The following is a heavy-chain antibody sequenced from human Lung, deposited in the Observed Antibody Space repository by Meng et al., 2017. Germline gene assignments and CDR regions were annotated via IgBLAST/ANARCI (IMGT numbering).Heavy chain of an antibody. CDR1: GFTCRYAW. CDR3: QWLSTHPPDC. V-gene: IGHV3-15*01. D-gene: IGHD3-22*01. J-gene: IGHJ4*02. Sequence: GQLVGAVGGVVEAGGCLLMSFATSGFTCRYAWRSWVRQTPGKGLEWLGRIKSKTDGETTDYAAPVKGRFSISRDDAKNTLYLQMNSLKTEDTAVYYCQWLSTHPPDCWGQGTLVTVSS. CDR2: IKSKTDGETT.